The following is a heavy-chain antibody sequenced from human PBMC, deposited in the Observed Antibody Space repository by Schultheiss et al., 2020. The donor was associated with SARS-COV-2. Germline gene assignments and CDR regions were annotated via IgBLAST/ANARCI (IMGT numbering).Heavy chain of an antibody. V-gene: IGHV3-21*01. CDR3: ATSVRDAFDI. Sequence: GGSLRLSCAASGFTFSTYSMIWVRQAPGMGLEWVSSLDSSSTYIYYADSEKGRFTISRDNAKKSLYLQMNSLRAEDTALYFCATSVRDAFDIWGQGTLVTVSS. CDR1: GFTFSTYS. J-gene: IGHJ3*02. CDR2: LDSSSTYI.